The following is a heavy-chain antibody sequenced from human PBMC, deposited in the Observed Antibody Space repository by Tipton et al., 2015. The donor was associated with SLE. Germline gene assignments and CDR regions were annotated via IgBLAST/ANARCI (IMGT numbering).Heavy chain of an antibody. Sequence: TLSLTCTVSGGSISSHYWSWIRQPPGKGLEWIGYIYYSGSTNYNPSLKSRVTKSVDTSKNQFSLKLSSVTAADTAVHYCARRGRVCDYWGQGTLVTVSS. V-gene: IGHV4-59*11. CDR1: GGSISSHY. CDR3: ARRGRVCDY. J-gene: IGHJ4*02. CDR2: IYYSGST. D-gene: IGHD3-16*01.